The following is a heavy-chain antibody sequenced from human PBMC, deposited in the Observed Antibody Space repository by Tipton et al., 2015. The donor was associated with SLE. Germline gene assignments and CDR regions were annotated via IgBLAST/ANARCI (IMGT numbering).Heavy chain of an antibody. CDR1: GGSISSHY. CDR3: ARDIGIAAQRGWFDP. J-gene: IGHJ5*02. Sequence: TLSLTCTVSGGSISSHYWSWIRQPPGKGLEWIGYIYYSGSTNYNPSLKSRVTISVDTSKNQFSLKLSTVTAADTAVYYCARDIGIAAQRGWFDPWGQGTLVTVSS. V-gene: IGHV4-59*11. D-gene: IGHD6-13*01. CDR2: IYYSGST.